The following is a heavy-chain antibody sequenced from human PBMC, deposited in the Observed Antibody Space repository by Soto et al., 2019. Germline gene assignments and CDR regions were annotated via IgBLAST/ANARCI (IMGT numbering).Heavy chain of an antibody. CDR1: GYSIASGYY. J-gene: IGHJ6*01. CDR2: IYHAGSV. CDR3: ARTFDYDGMDV. Sequence: QVQLRESGPGTVKSSETLSLTCAVSGYSIASGYYWAWIRQSPGKGLEWIGSIYHAGSVYYNPSLNGRVALSMDTSKNHFSLKLTSVTAADTAVYYCARTFDYDGMDVW. V-gene: IGHV4-38-2*01.